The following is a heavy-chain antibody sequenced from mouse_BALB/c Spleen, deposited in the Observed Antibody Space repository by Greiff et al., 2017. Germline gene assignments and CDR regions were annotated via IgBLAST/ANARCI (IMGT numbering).Heavy chain of an antibody. CDR3: TRKEGWLPSYAMDY. Sequence: LKQPGSELVRPGASVKLSCKASGYTFTSYWMHWVKQRPGQGLEWIGNIYPGSGSTNYDEKFKSKATLTVDTSSSTAYMQLSSLTSEDSAVYYCTRKEGWLPSYAMDYWGQGTSVTVSS. J-gene: IGHJ4*01. V-gene: IGHV1S22*01. D-gene: IGHD2-3*01. CDR1: GYTFTSYW. CDR2: IYPGSGST.